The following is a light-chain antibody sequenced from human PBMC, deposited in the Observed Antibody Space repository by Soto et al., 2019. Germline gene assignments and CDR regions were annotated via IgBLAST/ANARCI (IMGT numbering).Light chain of an antibody. CDR1: QSVSSY. Sequence: EIVLTQSPATLSLSPGERATLSCRASQSVSSYLTWYQQKPGQAPRLLIYDASNRATGIPTRFSGSGSGTDFTLTISSLEPEDFAVYYCQQRSNWPPYTFHQRTKLEIK. V-gene: IGKV3-11*01. CDR2: DAS. J-gene: IGKJ2*01. CDR3: QQRSNWPPYT.